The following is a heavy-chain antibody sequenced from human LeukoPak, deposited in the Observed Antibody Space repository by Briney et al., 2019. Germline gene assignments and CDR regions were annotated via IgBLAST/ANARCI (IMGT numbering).Heavy chain of an antibody. CDR2: INSDGSST. D-gene: IGHD3-22*01. Sequence: GGSLRLSCAASGFTFSSHWMHWVRQAPGKGLVWVSRINSDGSSTSYADSVKGRFTISRDNAKNSLYLQMNSLRAEDTAVYYCARGPLRIVVAIYLIDYWGQGTLVTVSS. CDR3: ARGPLRIVVAIYLIDY. V-gene: IGHV3-74*01. J-gene: IGHJ4*02. CDR1: GFTFSSHW.